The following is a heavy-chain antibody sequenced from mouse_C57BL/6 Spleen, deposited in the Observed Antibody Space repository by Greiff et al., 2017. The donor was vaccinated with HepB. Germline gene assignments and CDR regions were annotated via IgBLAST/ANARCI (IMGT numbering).Heavy chain of an antibody. J-gene: IGHJ3*01. V-gene: IGHV1-50*01. CDR1: GYTFTSYW. CDR2: IDPSDSYT. D-gene: IGHD1-1*01. CDR3: LITTVVAPAY. Sequence: QVQLQQPGAELVKPGASVKLSCKASGYTFTSYWMQWVKQRPGQGLEWIGEIDPSDSYTNYNQKFKGKATLTVDTSSSTAYMQLSSLPSEDSAVYYCLITTVVAPAYWGQGTLVTVSA.